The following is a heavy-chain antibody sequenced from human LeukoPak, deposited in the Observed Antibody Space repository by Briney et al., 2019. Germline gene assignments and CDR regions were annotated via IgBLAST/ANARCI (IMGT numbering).Heavy chain of an antibody. CDR3: GKTTAGYSSGQKPAWPVDY. Sequence: GGSLRLSCEASGFTFGSFAMYWVRQAPGKGLDWIAGIFGSGGTPHYADSVKGRFTISRDNTKNTVYLQINSLRAEDTAVYYCGKTTAGYSSGQKPAWPVDYWGQGTLVTVSS. CDR1: GFTFGSFA. V-gene: IGHV3-23*01. CDR2: IFGSGGTP. D-gene: IGHD5-18*01. J-gene: IGHJ4*02.